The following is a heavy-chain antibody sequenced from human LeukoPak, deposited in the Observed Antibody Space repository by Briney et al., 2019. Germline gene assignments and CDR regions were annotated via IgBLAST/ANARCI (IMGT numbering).Heavy chain of an antibody. CDR2: INSDGSST. D-gene: IGHD3-10*01. Sequence: QSGGSLRLSCAASGFTFSSYWMHWVRQVPGKGLVWVSRINSDGSSTSYADSVKGRFTISRDNAENTLYVQMNSLRVEDTAVYYCSTGSGHAFDIWGRGTMVTVSS. CDR3: STGSGHAFDI. V-gene: IGHV3-74*01. CDR1: GFTFSSYW. J-gene: IGHJ3*02.